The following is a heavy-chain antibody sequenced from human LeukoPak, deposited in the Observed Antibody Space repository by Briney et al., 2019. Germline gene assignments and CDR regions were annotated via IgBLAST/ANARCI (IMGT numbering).Heavy chain of an antibody. CDR1: GGSFSGYY. D-gene: IGHD3-10*01. CDR3: ARGRNYYGSGRTGAFDI. J-gene: IGHJ3*02. CDR2: INHSGST. Sequence: KSSETLSLTCAVYGGSFSGYYSSWIRQPPGKGLEWIGEINHSGSTNYNPSLKSRVTISVDTSKNQFSLKLSSLTAADTAVYYCARGRNYYGSGRTGAFDIWGQGTMVTVSS. V-gene: IGHV4-34*01.